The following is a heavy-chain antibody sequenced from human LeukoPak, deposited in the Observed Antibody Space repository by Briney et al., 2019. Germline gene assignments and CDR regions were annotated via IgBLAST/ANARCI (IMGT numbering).Heavy chain of an antibody. Sequence: PSETLSLTCTVSGGSISSYYWSWIRQPPGKGLEWIGYIYYTGSSNYNPSLKSRVTISVDTSKNQFSLKLSSVTAADTAVYYCARGYSGGSGKFDYWGQGTLVTVSS. V-gene: IGHV4-59*01. CDR3: ARGYSGGSGKFDY. D-gene: IGHD3-10*01. CDR2: IYYTGSS. J-gene: IGHJ4*02. CDR1: GGSISSYY.